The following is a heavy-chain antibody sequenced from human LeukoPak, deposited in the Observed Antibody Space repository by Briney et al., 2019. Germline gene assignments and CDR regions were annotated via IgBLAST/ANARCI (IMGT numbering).Heavy chain of an antibody. CDR3: AKDREDTMIVVVTEDAFDI. Sequence: GGSLRLSCVASGFTFSSYAMSWVRQAPGKGLEWASTISGSGGSTYYADSVKGRFTISRDNSKNTLYLQMNSLRAEDTAVYYCAKDREDTMIVVVTEDAFDIWGQGTMVTVSS. V-gene: IGHV3-23*01. CDR1: GFTFSSYA. D-gene: IGHD3-22*01. J-gene: IGHJ3*02. CDR2: ISGSGGST.